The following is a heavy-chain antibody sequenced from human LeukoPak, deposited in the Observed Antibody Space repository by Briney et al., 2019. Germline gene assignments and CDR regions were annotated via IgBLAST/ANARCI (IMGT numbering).Heavy chain of an antibody. CDR1: GGSISSSSYY. Sequence: SETLSLTCTVSGGSISSSSYYWGWIRQPPGKGLEWIGSIYYSGSTYYNPSLKSRVTISVDTSKNQFSLKLSSVTAADTAVYYCARDYYDSSGTLWYFDLWGRGTLVTVSS. V-gene: IGHV4-39*07. CDR2: IYYSGST. D-gene: IGHD3-22*01. J-gene: IGHJ2*01. CDR3: ARDYYDSSGTLWYFDL.